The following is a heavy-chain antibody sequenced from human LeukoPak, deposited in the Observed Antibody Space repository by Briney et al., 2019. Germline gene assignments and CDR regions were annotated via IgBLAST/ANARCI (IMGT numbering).Heavy chain of an antibody. D-gene: IGHD1-1*01. CDR3: ARDASTAGTTWDY. CDR2: IKQDGSEK. V-gene: IGHV3-7*01. CDR1: GFTFSTYW. Sequence: SGGSLRLSCAASGFTFSTYWMSWVRQAPGEGLQWVANIKQDGSEKSYVDSVKGRFTISRDNAKNSLYLQMNSLRAEDTAVYYCARDASTAGTTWDYWGQGTLVTVSS. J-gene: IGHJ4*02.